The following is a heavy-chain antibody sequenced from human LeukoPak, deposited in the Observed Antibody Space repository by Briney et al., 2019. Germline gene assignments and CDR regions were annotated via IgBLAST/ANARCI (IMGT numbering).Heavy chain of an antibody. D-gene: IGHD4-17*01. J-gene: IGHJ5*02. CDR1: GGSISSGDYY. Sequence: SETLSLTCTVSGGSISSGDYYWGWIRQLPGKGLEWIGYIYYSGSTYYNPSLKSRVTISVDTSKNQFSLKLSSVTAADTAVYYCARALDDYGDQTGLGPWGQGTLVTVSS. CDR2: IYYSGST. V-gene: IGHV4-30-4*01. CDR3: ARALDDYGDQTGLGP.